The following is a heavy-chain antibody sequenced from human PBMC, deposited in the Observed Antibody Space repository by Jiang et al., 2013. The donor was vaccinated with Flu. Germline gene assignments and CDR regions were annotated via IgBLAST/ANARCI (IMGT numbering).Heavy chain of an antibody. CDR1: DSIINKNYY. CDR2: IYHGGSA. Sequence: GPGLVKPSETLSLTCTVSDSIINKNYYWGWVRQPPGQGLEWIGNIYHGGSAYYTPSLRGRVTISVDTSNNQISLRVTSVTATDTAVYYCASHRITTPGTLSSGWYIDNWGQGTLVTVSS. D-gene: IGHD6-19*01. CDR3: ASHRITTPGTLSSGWYIDN. V-gene: IGHV4-39*01. J-gene: IGHJ4*02.